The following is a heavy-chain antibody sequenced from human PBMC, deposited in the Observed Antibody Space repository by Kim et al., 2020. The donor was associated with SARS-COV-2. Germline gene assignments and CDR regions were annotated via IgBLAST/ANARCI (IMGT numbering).Heavy chain of an antibody. D-gene: IGHD1-26*01. CDR3: AGKHRSYFDP. CDR2: IYYSGST. J-gene: IGHJ5*02. CDR1: GGSISSYY. V-gene: IGHV4-59*13. Sequence: SETLFLTCTVSGGSISSYYWSWIRQPPGKGLEWIGYIYYSGSTNYNPSLKSRVSISVDTPKNQFSLRLSSVTAADTAMYYCAGKHRSYFDPWGQGTLVTV.